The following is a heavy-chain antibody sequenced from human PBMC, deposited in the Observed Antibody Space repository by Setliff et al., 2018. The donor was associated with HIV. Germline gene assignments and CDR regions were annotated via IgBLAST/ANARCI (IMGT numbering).Heavy chain of an antibody. CDR2: INTHSGYT. J-gene: IGHJ4*02. CDR3: ARGKTWLRFLDY. D-gene: IGHD5-12*01. V-gene: IGHV1-18*01. CDR1: GHTFNNYG. Sequence: RASAKVSCKASGHTFNNYGISWVRQAPGQGLEWMGWINTHSGYTNYAQNVQGRVTVTMDTSTSTAYMELRSLKSDDTAVYYCARGKTWLRFLDYWGQGTLVTVSS.